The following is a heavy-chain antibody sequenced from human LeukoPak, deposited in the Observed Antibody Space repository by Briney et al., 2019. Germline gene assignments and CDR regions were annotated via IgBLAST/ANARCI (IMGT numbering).Heavy chain of an antibody. D-gene: IGHD3-16*01. V-gene: IGHV1-18*01. Sequence: GASVKVSCKASGYTFNSYSINWVRQAPGQGLEWMGWINAYIGNTNYAQKVQGRVTMTTDTSTSTAYMELRSLTSDDTAVYYCARDGFRGPADYWGQGTLVTVSS. CDR3: ARDGFRGPADY. J-gene: IGHJ4*02. CDR1: GYTFNSYS. CDR2: INAYIGNT.